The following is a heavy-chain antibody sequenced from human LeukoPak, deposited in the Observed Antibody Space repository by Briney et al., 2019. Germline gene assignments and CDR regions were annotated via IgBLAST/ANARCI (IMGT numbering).Heavy chain of an antibody. J-gene: IGHJ4*02. Sequence: SETLSLTCTVSGGSISSYYWSWIRQPPGKGLEWIGYIYTSGSTNYNPSLKSRVTISVDTSKNQFSLKLSSVTAADTAVYYCARQGEYDSSGYYFLVWGQGTLVTVSS. V-gene: IGHV4-4*09. CDR3: ARQGEYDSSGYYFLV. CDR1: GGSISSYY. CDR2: IYTSGST. D-gene: IGHD3-22*01.